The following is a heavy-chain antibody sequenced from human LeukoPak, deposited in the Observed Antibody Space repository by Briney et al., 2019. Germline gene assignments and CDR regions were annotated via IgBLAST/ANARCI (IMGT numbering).Heavy chain of an antibody. J-gene: IGHJ4*02. CDR3: AKDPALRFLEWSTPYYFDY. V-gene: IGHV3-23*01. CDR1: GFTFSSYA. CDR2: ISGSGGST. Sequence: GGSLRLSCAASGFTFSSYAMSWVRQAPGKGLEWVSAISGSGGSTYYADSVKGRFTTSRGNSKNTLYLQMNSLRAEDTAVYYCAKDPALRFLEWSTPYYFDYWGQGTLVTVSS. D-gene: IGHD3-3*01.